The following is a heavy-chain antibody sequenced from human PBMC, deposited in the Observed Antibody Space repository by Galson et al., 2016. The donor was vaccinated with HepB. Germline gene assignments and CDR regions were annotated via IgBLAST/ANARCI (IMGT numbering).Heavy chain of an antibody. CDR2: ISYDRSNK. D-gene: IGHD3-22*01. CDR3: AKDYSGYYFDGTGYYNAFDY. V-gene: IGHV3-30*18. CDR1: GFTFSTYG. J-gene: IGHJ4*02. Sequence: SVRLSCAASGFTFSTYGMHWVRQAPGKGLEWVAVISYDRSNKNYAASVKGRFTISRDNSKNTLYLEMTSLREEDTAVYYCAKDYSGYYFDGTGYYNAFDYWGQGALVTVSS.